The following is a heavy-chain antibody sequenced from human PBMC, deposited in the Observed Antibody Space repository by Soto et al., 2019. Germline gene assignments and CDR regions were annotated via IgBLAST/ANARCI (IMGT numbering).Heavy chain of an antibody. CDR3: ARQGGYDILTYALDI. V-gene: IGHV3-64*01. D-gene: IGHD3-9*01. CDR2: ISSNGGST. J-gene: IGHJ3*02. Sequence: GGSLRLSCAASGFTFSSYAMHWVRQAPGKGLEYVSTISSNGGSTYYANSVKGRFTISRDNSKNMLYLQMGSLRADDMAVYYCARQGGYDILTYALDIWGQGTMVTV. CDR1: GFTFSSYA.